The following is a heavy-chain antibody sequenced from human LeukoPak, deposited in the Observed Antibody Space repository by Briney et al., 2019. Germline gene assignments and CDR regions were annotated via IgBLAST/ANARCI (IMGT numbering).Heavy chain of an antibody. CDR3: ARDSSSGYYPGLYFQH. V-gene: IGHV4-39*02. Sequence: PSETLSLTCSVSGASLSTSPYYWGWIRQPPGKGLEWIGNIYYTGSTYYNVSLNSRVTISIDTSKNLFSLRLNSMTAADTAMYYCARDSSSGYYPGLYFQHWGQGTLVTVSS. D-gene: IGHD6-19*01. J-gene: IGHJ1*01. CDR2: IYYTGST. CDR1: GASLSTSPYY.